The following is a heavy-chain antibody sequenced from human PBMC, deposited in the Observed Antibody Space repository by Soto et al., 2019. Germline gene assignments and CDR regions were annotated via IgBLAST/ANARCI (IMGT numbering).Heavy chain of an antibody. CDR3: ARWDYGDYYYYGMDV. D-gene: IGHD4-17*01. CDR1: GYSFTSYW. V-gene: IGHV5-10-1*01. J-gene: IGHJ6*02. CDR2: IGPSDSYT. Sequence: GESLKISCKGSGYSFTSYWIRWVRQMPGKGLEWMGRIGPSDSYTNYCPSFQGHGTISADKSISTAYLQWSSLKASDTAMYYCARWDYGDYYYYGMDVWGQGTTVTVSS.